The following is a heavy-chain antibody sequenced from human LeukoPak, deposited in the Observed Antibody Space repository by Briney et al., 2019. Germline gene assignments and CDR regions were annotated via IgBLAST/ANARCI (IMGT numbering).Heavy chain of an antibody. Sequence: GGSLRLSCAASGFTFGSYDMHWVRQATGKGLEWVSAIGTAGDTYYPGSVKGRFTISRENAKNSLYLQMNSLRAGDTAVYYCARGRGYYYDSSGYHGGSWFDPWAREPWSPSPQ. V-gene: IGHV3-13*01. CDR1: GFTFGSYD. CDR2: IGTAGDT. D-gene: IGHD3-22*01. J-gene: IGHJ5*02. CDR3: ARGRGYYYDSSGYHGGSWFDP.